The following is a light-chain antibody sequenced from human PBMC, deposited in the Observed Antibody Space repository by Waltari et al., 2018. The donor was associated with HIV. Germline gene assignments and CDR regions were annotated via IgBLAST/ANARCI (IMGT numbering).Light chain of an antibody. J-gene: IGLJ2*01. CDR3: SSRDSNGDHLVV. V-gene: IGLV3-19*01. CDR1: SHTSYY. Sequence: SSELTQEPAVSVALGQTVRITCQGDSHTSYYVSWYHQKPGQAPVLFLYGKNVRPPGIPDRFSGSGSGDTYSLTITGAQSEDEGDYYCSSRDSNGDHLVVFGGGTKLTVL. CDR2: GKN.